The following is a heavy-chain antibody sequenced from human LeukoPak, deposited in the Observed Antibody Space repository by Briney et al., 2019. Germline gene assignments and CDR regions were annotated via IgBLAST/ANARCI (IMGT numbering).Heavy chain of an antibody. CDR1: GFTFSSYG. CDR3: ARDGGYTSAWS. CDR2: IRGSGGNT. Sequence: PGGSLRLSCAASGFTFSSYGMSWVRQAPGKGLEWVSSIRGSGGNTYYADSVKGRFTISRDNSKSMLYLQINSLRVEDTAVYYCARDGGYTSAWSWGQGTLVTVSS. V-gene: IGHV3-23*01. J-gene: IGHJ5*02. D-gene: IGHD6-19*01.